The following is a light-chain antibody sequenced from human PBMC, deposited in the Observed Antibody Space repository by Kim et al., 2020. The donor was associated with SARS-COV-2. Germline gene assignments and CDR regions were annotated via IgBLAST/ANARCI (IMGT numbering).Light chain of an antibody. CDR2: GAS. V-gene: IGKV3-20*01. CDR1: RSVTGSY. J-gene: IGKJ1*01. Sequence: SRGERATLSWGASRSVTGSYLAWCQQKPGQAPRLLSYGASSRAAGIPDRFSGSGSGTDFTLTISRLEPEDFAVYYCHQYGSSPRTFGQGTKVDIK. CDR3: HQYGSSPRT.